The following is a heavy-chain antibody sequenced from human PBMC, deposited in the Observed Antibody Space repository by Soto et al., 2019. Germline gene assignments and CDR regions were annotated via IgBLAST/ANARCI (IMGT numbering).Heavy chain of an antibody. V-gene: IGHV3-33*01. CDR3: ARDVPYGSGSYGDY. J-gene: IGHJ4*02. CDR2: IWYDGSNK. Sequence: QVQLVESGGGVVQPGRSLRLSCAASGFTFSSYGMHWVRQAPGKGLEGVAVIWYDGSNKYYADSVKGRFTISRDNSKNTLYLQMNSLRAEDTAVYYCARDVPYGSGSYGDYWGQGTLVTVSS. D-gene: IGHD3-10*01. CDR1: GFTFSSYG.